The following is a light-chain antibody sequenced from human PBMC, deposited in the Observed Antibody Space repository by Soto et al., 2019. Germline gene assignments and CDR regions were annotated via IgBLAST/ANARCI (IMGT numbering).Light chain of an antibody. CDR1: PAIASF. J-gene: IGKJ1*01. CDR3: QQHKGYPWT. CDR2: GAS. V-gene: IGKV1-9*01. Sequence: IQLTQSPSSLSASVGDRVTITCRASPAIASFLAWYQQKPGTAPILLIYGASTVQRGVQSRFSGSRSGTDYTLTIASLQSEDFATYHWQQHKGYPWTVGQGTKVDIK.